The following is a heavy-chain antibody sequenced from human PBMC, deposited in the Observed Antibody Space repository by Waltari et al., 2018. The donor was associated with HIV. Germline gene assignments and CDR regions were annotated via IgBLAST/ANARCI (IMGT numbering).Heavy chain of an antibody. CDR3: ARDYLPHTVPVRWYNWFDP. V-gene: IGHV1-3*01. D-gene: IGHD3-10*01. Sequence: QVQLVQSGAEVKKPGASVKASCKASGYTFTSSAMQWVRQPPGQRLEWMGWINAGNGNTKYSQKFQGRVTITRDTSASTAYMELSSLRSEDTAVYYCARDYLPHTVPVRWYNWFDPWGQGTLVTVSS. J-gene: IGHJ5*02. CDR2: INAGNGNT. CDR1: GYTFTSSA.